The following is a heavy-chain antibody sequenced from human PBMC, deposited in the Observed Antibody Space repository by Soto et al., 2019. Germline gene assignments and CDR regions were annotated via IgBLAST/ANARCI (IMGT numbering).Heavy chain of an antibody. CDR2: IYYSGST. Sequence: SETLSLTCTVSGGSIGSYYWTWTLQPPGKGLEWIGYIYYSGSTNYNPSLKSRVTISVDTSKNQFSLKLSSVTAADTAVYYCARKHYYFDYWGQGTLVTVSS. V-gene: IGHV4-59*01. CDR3: ARKHYYFDY. CDR1: GGSIGSYY. J-gene: IGHJ4*02.